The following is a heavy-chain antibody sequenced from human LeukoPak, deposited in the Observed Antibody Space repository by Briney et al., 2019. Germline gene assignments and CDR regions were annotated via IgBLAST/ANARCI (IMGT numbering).Heavy chain of an antibody. CDR3: ASYRVSVGAFDI. Sequence: PGGSLRLSCAASGFTFRSYWMGWVRQAPGKGLEWVANIKQDGSEKYYVDSVKGRFTISRDNAKNSLYLQMNSLRAEDTAVYYCASYRVSVGAFDIWGQGTMVTVSS. D-gene: IGHD1-26*01. V-gene: IGHV3-7*01. CDR1: GFTFRSYW. J-gene: IGHJ3*02. CDR2: IKQDGSEK.